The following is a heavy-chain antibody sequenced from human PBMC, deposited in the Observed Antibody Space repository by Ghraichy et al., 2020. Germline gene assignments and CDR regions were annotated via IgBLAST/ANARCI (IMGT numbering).Heavy chain of an antibody. V-gene: IGHV3-23*01. J-gene: IGHJ4*02. CDR1: GFTFNTYA. Sequence: GGSLRLSCAASGFTFNTYAMHWVRQAPGKGLEWVSAISGSADTTYYANSVRGRFTISRDNSKNSVYLQMNSLRAEDTAVYYCAWHSRWSDFDCWGQGTLVTVSS. CDR3: AWHSRWSDFDC. CDR2: ISGSADTT. D-gene: IGHD4-23*01.